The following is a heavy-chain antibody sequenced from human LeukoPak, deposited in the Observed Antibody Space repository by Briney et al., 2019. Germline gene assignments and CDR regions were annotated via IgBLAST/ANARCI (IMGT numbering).Heavy chain of an antibody. CDR2: ISDRGSRT. CDR1: GITLSNYG. Sequence: QTGGSLRLCCAVSGITLSNYGMSWVRQAPGKGLEWVAGISDRGSRTNYADSVKGRFTISTDHPKNTLYLQMNSLRAEDTAVYFCAKRGVVIRVILVGFHKEAYYFDSWGQGALVTVSS. V-gene: IGHV3-23*01. CDR3: AKRGVVIRVILVGFHKEAYYFDS. J-gene: IGHJ4*02. D-gene: IGHD3-22*01.